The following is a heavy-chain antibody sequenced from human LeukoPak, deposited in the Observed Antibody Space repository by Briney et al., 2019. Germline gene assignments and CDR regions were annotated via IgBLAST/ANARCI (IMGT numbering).Heavy chain of an antibody. CDR3: ARGALRGYSGYSY. CDR2: ISSTNTYI. D-gene: IGHD5-12*01. J-gene: IGHJ4*02. Sequence: GGSLRLSCAASGFTFTGFAMNWVRQAPGKGLEWVSSISSTNTYIYYADSVTGRFTTSRENAKNSLYLQMNNLRPEDTAVYYCARGALRGYSGYSYWGQGTLVTVSS. CDR1: GFTFTGFA. V-gene: IGHV3-21*01.